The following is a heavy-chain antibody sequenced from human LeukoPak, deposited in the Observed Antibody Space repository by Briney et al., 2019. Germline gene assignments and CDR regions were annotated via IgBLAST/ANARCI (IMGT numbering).Heavy chain of an antibody. CDR2: INSDGSST. CDR1: GFIFSSYW. Sequence: GGSLRLSCAASGFIFSSYWVHWVRQAPGKGLVWVSHINSDGSSTSYADSVKGRFTISRDNAKNTLYLQTNSLRAEDTAVYYCARGVAGTWYFDLWGRGTLVTVSS. CDR3: ARGVAGTWYFDL. J-gene: IGHJ2*01. V-gene: IGHV3-74*01. D-gene: IGHD6-19*01.